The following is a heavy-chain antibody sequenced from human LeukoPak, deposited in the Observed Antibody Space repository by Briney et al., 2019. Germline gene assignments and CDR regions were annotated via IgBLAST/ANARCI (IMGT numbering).Heavy chain of an antibody. J-gene: IGHJ6*02. Sequence: GGSLRLPCAASGFTFSSYSMNWVRQAPGKGLEWVSSISSSSSYIYYADSVKGRFTISRDNAKNSLYLQMNRLRADDTAVYYCARDRYYGSWEYYYGMDVWGQGTTVSVSS. CDR1: GFTFSSYS. V-gene: IGHV3-21*04. CDR2: ISSSSSYI. D-gene: IGHD3-10*01. CDR3: ARDRYYGSWEYYYGMDV.